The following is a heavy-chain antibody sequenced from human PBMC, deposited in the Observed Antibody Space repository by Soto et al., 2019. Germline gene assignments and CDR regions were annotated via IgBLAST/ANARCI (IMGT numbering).Heavy chain of an antibody. V-gene: IGHV3-23*01. D-gene: IGHD2-8*02. CDR3: AKDPPGGSGLVDAIEI. J-gene: IGHJ3*02. CDR2: ISGSGGST. CDR1: GFTFSSYA. Sequence: EVQLLESGGGLVQPGGSLRLSCAASGFTFSSYAMSWVCQAPGKGLEWVSTISGSGGSTYYADSVKGRFTISRDNSKNTLYLQMNSLRAEDTAVYYCAKDPPGGSGLVDAIEIWGQGTMVTVSS.